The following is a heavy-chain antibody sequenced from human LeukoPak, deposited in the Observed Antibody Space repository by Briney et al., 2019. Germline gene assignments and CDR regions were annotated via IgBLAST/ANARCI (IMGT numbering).Heavy chain of an antibody. Sequence: ASVQVSCKASGYSFSIYGITWARQAPGQGLEYLGWISASDGTTNYAQKIQDRVTMTTDTSTSTAYLELRSLRSEDTAVYYCARCGAAVTTHFSHWGQGTLVTVSS. CDR1: GYSFSIYG. J-gene: IGHJ4*02. CDR3: ARCGAAVTTHFSH. V-gene: IGHV1-18*01. CDR2: ISASDGTT. D-gene: IGHD4-17*01.